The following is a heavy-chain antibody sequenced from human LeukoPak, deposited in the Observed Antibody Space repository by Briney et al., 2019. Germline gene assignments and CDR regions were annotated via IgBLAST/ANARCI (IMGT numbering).Heavy chain of an antibody. CDR2: ISAYNGNT. CDR3: ARDSEVSFCSSTSCYIPYFDY. J-gene: IGHJ4*02. Sequence: ASVKVSCKASGYTFTSYDINWVRQATGQGLEWMGWISAYNGNTNYAQKLQGRVTMTTDTSTSTAYMELRSLRSDDTAVYYCARDSEVSFCSSTSCYIPYFDYWGQGTLVTVSS. V-gene: IGHV1-18*01. CDR1: GYTFTSYD. D-gene: IGHD2-2*02.